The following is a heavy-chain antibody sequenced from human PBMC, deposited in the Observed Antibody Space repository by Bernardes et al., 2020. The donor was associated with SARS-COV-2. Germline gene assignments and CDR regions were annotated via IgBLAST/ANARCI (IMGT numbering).Heavy chain of an antibody. J-gene: IGHJ4*02. V-gene: IGHV4-34*01. Sequence: SETLSLTCAVYGGSFSGYYWSWIRQPPGKGLEWIGEINHSGSTNYNPSLKSRVTISVDTSKNQFSLKLSSVTAADMAVYYCARVPLRSPARYSSSSRDRRGYYFDYWGQGTLVTVSS. D-gene: IGHD6-6*01. CDR3: ARVPLRSPARYSSSSRDRRGYYFDY. CDR1: GGSFSGYY. CDR2: INHSGST.